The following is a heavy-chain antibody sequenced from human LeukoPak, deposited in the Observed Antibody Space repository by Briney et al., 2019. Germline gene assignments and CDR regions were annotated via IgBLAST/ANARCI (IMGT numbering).Heavy chain of an antibody. CDR1: GFTFGDYA. Sequence: PGRSLRLSCTASGFTFGDYAMTWVRQALGKGLEWVGFIRSKAYGGTTEFAASVKGRFIISRDDSKSIAYLQMNSLKTEDTAVYYCTAYDPSDYYGMDVWGQGTTVTVS. CDR3: TAYDPSDYYGMDV. D-gene: IGHD5-12*01. J-gene: IGHJ6*02. CDR2: IRSKAYGGTT. V-gene: IGHV3-49*04.